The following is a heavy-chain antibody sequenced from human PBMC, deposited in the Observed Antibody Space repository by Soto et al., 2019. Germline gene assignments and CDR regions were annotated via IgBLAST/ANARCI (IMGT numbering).Heavy chain of an antibody. CDR2: ISYDGSNK. J-gene: IGHJ4*02. D-gene: IGHD6-13*01. Sequence: QVQLVESGGXVVQPGRSLRLSCAASGFTFSNYDIHWVRQAPXXGLEWVAVISYDGSNKYYADSVKGRFTISRDNSRNTLYLQMNSLRPEDTAVYYCAREGAAAGLDSWGQGTLVTVSS. CDR1: GFTFSNYD. V-gene: IGHV3-30-3*01. CDR3: AREGAAAGLDS.